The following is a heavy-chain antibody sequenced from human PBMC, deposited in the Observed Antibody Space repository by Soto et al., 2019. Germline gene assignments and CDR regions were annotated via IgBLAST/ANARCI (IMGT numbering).Heavy chain of an antibody. D-gene: IGHD3-22*01. J-gene: IGHJ4*02. CDR2: IYPGDSDT. CDR3: VRPTRDGYGAEAYYFDS. CDR1: GYSCTSYW. V-gene: IGHV5-51*01. Sequence: GESLKISCKASGYSCTSYWIGWVRQIPGKGLEWMGIIYPGDSDTKYSPSLQGQVTISADTSISTAYLQWSSLKASDTAIYFCVRPTRDGYGAEAYYFDSWGQGILVTAPQ.